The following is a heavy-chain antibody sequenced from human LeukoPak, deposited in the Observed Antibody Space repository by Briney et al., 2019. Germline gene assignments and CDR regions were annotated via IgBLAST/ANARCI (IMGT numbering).Heavy chain of an antibody. CDR1: GYTFTSYG. Sequence: ASVKVSCKASGYTFTSYGISWVRQAPGQGLEWMGWISAYNGNTNYAQKLQGRVTMTTDTSTSTAYMELRSLRSDDTAVYYCARARSDYYDSSGYYYGGVYFDYWGQGTLVTVSS. J-gene: IGHJ4*02. CDR3: ARARSDYYDSSGYYYGGVYFDY. CDR2: ISAYNGNT. V-gene: IGHV1-18*01. D-gene: IGHD3-22*01.